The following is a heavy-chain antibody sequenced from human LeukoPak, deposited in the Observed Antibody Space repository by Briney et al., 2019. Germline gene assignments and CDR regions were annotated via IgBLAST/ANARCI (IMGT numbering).Heavy chain of an antibody. CDR2: IYSGSNT. J-gene: IGHJ4*02. D-gene: IGHD1-26*01. CDR3: ARESSGSYFFY. Sequence: GGSLRLSCAASGFTVTSNYMSWVRQAPGKGLEWVSVIYSGSNTYYADSVKGRFTISRDNSKNTLYLQMNSLRVEDTAVYYCARESSGSYFFYWGQGTLVNVSS. V-gene: IGHV3-66*01. CDR1: GFTVTSNY.